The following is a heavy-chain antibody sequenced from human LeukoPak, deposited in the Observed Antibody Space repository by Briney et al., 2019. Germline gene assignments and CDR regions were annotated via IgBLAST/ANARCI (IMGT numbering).Heavy chain of an antibody. Sequence: SGKLSCTASGGTFSSYAISWVRHAPAPGLEWLGGIIPIFGTANYEQQFQGRVTITADKSTSTAYMELSSLRSEDTAVYYCARQEGPYSSGMRIDYWGRGTLATVAS. J-gene: IGHJ4*02. CDR2: IIPIFGTA. D-gene: IGHD6-19*01. CDR1: GGTFSSYA. V-gene: IGHV1-69*06. CDR3: ARQEGPYSSGMRIDY.